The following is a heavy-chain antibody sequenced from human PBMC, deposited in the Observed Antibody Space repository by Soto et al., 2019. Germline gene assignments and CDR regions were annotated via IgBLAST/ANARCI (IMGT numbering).Heavy chain of an antibody. CDR2: IIPILGIA. Sequence: SVKVSCKASGGTFSSYTISWVRQAPGQGLEWMGRIIPILGIANYAQKFQGRVTITADKSTSTAYMELSSLRSEDTAVYYCARVLKSIAAAGRYYYYYMDVWGKGTTVTVSS. CDR3: ARVLKSIAAAGRYYYYYMDV. V-gene: IGHV1-69*02. J-gene: IGHJ6*03. CDR1: GGTFSSYT. D-gene: IGHD6-13*01.